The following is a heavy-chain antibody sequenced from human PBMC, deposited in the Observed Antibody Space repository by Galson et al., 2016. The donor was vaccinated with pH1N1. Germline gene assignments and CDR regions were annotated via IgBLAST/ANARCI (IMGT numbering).Heavy chain of an antibody. V-gene: IGHV3-7*01. D-gene: IGHD1-1*01. CDR3: ARDRAYKAFDY. CDR1: GFPFSASW. CDR2: VNSDGTEQ. Sequence: SLRLSCAASGFPFSASWMNWVRQAPGKGLEWVASVNSDGTEQWYVDPVRGRFTVSRDDDKNSFYLQMNSLRSEDTAVYFCARDRAYKAFDYWGQGTLVTVSS. J-gene: IGHJ4*02.